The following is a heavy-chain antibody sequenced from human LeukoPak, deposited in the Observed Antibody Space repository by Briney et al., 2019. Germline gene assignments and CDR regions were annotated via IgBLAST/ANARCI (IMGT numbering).Heavy chain of an antibody. CDR2: IDYSGST. J-gene: IGHJ4*02. D-gene: IGHD1-26*01. Sequence: PSETLSLSCTASGGSISTYYWSWIRQPPGKGLEWIGYIDYSGSTNYNPSLQSRVTMSIDTSKNQFSLKLSSVTAADTAVYYCARQGELAIDYWGQGTLVTVSS. CDR1: GGSISTYY. V-gene: IGHV4-59*08. CDR3: ARQGELAIDY.